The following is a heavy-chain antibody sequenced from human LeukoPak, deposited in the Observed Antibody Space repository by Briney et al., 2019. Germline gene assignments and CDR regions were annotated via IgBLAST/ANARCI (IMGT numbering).Heavy chain of an antibody. Sequence: ASVKVSCKVSGYSFTSNYIHWVRQAPGQGLEWMGMIYPRDGSTSYAQRFQDRVTVTRDTSTSTIHMELSGLRSEDTAVYYCARDQEGFDYWGQGTLVTVSS. CDR3: ARDQEGFDY. V-gene: IGHV1-46*01. CDR2: IYPRDGST. J-gene: IGHJ4*02. CDR1: GYSFTSNY.